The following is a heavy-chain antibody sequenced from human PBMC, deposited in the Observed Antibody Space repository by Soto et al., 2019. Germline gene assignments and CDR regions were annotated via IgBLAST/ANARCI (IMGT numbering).Heavy chain of an antibody. V-gene: IGHV3-21*06. J-gene: IGHJ4*02. Sequence: GGSVRLSCAASGFIFSSYSMNWVRQAPGKGLEWVSSISSDSYYIYYADSVKGRFTISRDNAKNLLFLQMNSLRGEDTAVYYCARAPDILTGSEFWGQGTLVTVSS. CDR3: ARAPDILTGSEF. D-gene: IGHD3-9*01. CDR1: GFIFSSYS. CDR2: ISSDSYYI.